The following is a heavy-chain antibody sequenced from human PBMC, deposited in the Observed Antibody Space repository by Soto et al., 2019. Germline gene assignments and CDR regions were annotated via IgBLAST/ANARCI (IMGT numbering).Heavy chain of an antibody. V-gene: IGHV3-30*04. D-gene: IGHD1-1*01. CDR2: ISYDGRNE. J-gene: IGHJ4*02. CDR3: TRASGTHRYYFDY. CDR1: GFTFSRYV. Sequence: QVQLVESGGGVVQPGRSLRLSCAASGFTFSRYVMNWVRQAPGKGLECVAVISYDGRNEYYADSVKGRFTISRDNSKNTLYLQMNSLRAEDTAVYYCTRASGTHRYYFDYWGQGTLVNVSS.